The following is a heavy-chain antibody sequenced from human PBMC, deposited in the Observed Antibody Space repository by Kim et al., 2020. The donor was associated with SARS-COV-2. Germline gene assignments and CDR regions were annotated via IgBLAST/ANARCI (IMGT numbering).Heavy chain of an antibody. D-gene: IGHD2-15*01. Sequence: NYNPSLKSRITISVDTSKNQFSLKLSSVTAADTAVYYCARGVDSENWFDPWGQGTLVTVSS. CDR3: ARGVDSENWFDP. V-gene: IGHV4-59*09. J-gene: IGHJ5*02.